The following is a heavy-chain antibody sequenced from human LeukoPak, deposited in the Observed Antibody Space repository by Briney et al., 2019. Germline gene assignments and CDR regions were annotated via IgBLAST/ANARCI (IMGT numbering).Heavy chain of an antibody. CDR3: ARRYCSGGSCYSERGAFDI. V-gene: IGHV4-59*12. J-gene: IGHJ3*02. CDR1: GDSISTYY. Sequence: SETLSLTCTVSGDSISTYYWSWIRQPPGKGLEWIGYIYYSVSSDYNPSLKSRVTMSVDMSTNQISLKLSSVTAADTAVYYCARRYCSGGSCYSERGAFDIWGQGTMVTVSS. CDR2: IYYSVSS. D-gene: IGHD2-15*01.